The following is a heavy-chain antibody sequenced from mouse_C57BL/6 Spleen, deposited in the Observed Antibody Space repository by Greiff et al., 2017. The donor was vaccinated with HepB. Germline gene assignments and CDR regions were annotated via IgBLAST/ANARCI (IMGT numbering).Heavy chain of an antibody. D-gene: IGHD1-1*01. V-gene: IGHV1-52*01. CDR3: ARDGSSYWYFDV. CDR2: IDPSDSET. J-gene: IGHJ1*03. Sequence: QVQLQQPGAELVRPGSSVKLSCKASGYTFTSYWMHWVKQRPIQGLEWIDNIDPSDSETHYNQKFKDKATLTVDKSSSTAYMQLSSLTSEDSAVYYGARDGSSYWYFDVWGTGTTVTVSS. CDR1: GYTFTSYW.